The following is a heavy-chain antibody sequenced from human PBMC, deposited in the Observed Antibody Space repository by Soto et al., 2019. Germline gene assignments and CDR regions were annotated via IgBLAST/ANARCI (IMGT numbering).Heavy chain of an antibody. Sequence: EVQLVESGGGLVHPGRSLRLSCAASGFTFDDYAMHWVRQAPGKGLEWVSGIRWNSGSIGYADSVKGRFTISRDNAKNSLYLQMNSLRAEDTALYYCAKAPHSGSYYPFDYWGQGTLVTVSS. J-gene: IGHJ4*02. CDR3: AKAPHSGSYYPFDY. CDR2: IRWNSGSI. CDR1: GFTFDDYA. V-gene: IGHV3-9*01. D-gene: IGHD1-26*01.